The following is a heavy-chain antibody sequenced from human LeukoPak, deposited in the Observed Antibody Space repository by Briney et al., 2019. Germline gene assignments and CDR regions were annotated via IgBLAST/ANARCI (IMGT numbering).Heavy chain of an antibody. CDR2: IYPRDGST. V-gene: IGHV1-46*01. CDR3: ASGEDGDYALY. Sequence: GASVKVSCKASGYSFTSNYIHWVRQAPGQGLEWMGMIYPRDGSTSYAQKFQGRVTVTRDTSTSTVHMELSGLRSEDTAVYYCASGEDGDYALYWGQGTLVTVSS. J-gene: IGHJ4*02. CDR1: GYSFTSNY. D-gene: IGHD4-17*01.